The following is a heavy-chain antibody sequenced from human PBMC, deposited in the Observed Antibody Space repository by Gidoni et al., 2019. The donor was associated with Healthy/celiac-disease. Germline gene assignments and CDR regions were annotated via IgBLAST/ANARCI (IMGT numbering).Heavy chain of an antibody. D-gene: IGHD2-21*02. CDR1: GYTFTSYD. J-gene: IGHJ5*02. Sequence: QVQLVQSGAEVKKPGASVKVSCKASGYTFTSYDLNWVRQATGKVLELMVWMNPNSGDTVYAQKFQGRVTMTRNTSISTDYMELSSMRSEDTAVYYCAIVVVTRNGPGGFDPWGQGTLVTVSS. CDR3: AIVVVTRNGPGGFDP. CDR2: MNPNSGDT. V-gene: IGHV1-8*01.